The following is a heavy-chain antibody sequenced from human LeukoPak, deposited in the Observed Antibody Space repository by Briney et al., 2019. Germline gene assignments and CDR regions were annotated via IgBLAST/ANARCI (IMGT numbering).Heavy chain of an antibody. CDR3: ARHDMSGSYTY. D-gene: IGHD1-26*01. CDR1: GDSITSYY. CDR2: VYTSGST. J-gene: IGHJ4*02. V-gene: IGHV4-4*09. Sequence: SETLSLTCTVSGDSITSYYWSWIRQPPGKGLEWIGCVYTSGSTNYNPSLKSRVTISIDTSKNQFSLKLTSVTAADTAVYYCARHDMSGSYTYWGQGTLVTVSS.